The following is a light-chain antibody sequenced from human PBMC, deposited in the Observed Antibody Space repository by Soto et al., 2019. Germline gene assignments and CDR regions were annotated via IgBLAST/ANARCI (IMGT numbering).Light chain of an antibody. J-gene: IGLJ2*01. CDR1: SSNIGAHYD. CDR3: QSYDSSLSGGI. V-gene: IGLV1-40*01. Sequence: QSALTQPPSVSGAPGQRVTISCTGSSSNIGAHYDVHWYQQLPGTAPKLLIYGNTNRPSGVPDRFSGSKSGTSASLAITGLQAEDEADYYCQSYDSSLSGGIFGGGTQLTVL. CDR2: GNT.